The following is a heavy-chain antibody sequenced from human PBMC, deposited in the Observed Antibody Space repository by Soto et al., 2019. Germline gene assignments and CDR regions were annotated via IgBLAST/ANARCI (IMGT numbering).Heavy chain of an antibody. Sequence: PGGSLRLSCAASGFTFSSYGIHWVRQAPGKGLEYVSAISSNGEITYYASSVKGRFTISRDNSKNTVYLQMDSLRAEDTAVYYCAKDTTYSSSSRRYYVDYWGQVTLVTVSS. CDR3: AKDTTYSSSSRRYYVDY. D-gene: IGHD6-6*01. V-gene: IGHV3-64*01. CDR1: GFTFSSYG. J-gene: IGHJ4*02. CDR2: ISSNGEIT.